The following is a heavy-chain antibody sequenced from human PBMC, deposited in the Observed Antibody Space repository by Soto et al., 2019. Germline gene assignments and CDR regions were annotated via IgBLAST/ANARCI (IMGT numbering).Heavy chain of an antibody. V-gene: IGHV3-53*01. CDR3: ARGPYESSGYSFAY. D-gene: IGHD3-22*01. J-gene: IGHJ4*02. CDR1: GFSVSNNY. CDR2: IYRSGST. Sequence: VRLSCAASGFSVSNNYMSWVRQAPGRGLEWVSVIYRSGSTYHADSVKGRFTISRDNSKNTVNLQMNSLRAEDTAVYYCARGPYESSGYSFAYWGQGTLVTVSS.